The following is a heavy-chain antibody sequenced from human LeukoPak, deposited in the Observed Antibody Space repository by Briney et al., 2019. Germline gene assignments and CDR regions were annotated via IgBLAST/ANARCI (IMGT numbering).Heavy chain of an antibody. CDR1: GGSISSYY. Sequence: SETLSLTCTVSGGSISSYYWSWIRKPAGEGLEWIGRVYSTGSTNYNPSLKSRVTMSVDTPKNQFSLKLTSVTAADTGVYYSARMFSGTYGGIDYWGQGTLVTVSS. V-gene: IGHV4-4*07. D-gene: IGHD3-16*01. CDR2: VYSTGST. CDR3: ARMFSGTYGGIDY. J-gene: IGHJ4*02.